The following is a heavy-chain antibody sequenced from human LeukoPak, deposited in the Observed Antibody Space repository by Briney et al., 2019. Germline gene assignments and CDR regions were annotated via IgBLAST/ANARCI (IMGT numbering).Heavy chain of an antibody. CDR3: ARAGWIITSGIDY. V-gene: IGHV4-38-2*01. J-gene: IGHJ4*02. CDR1: GYSISRGYY. Sequence: SETLSLTCGVSGYSISRGYYWAWIRPPPGKGPEWIGTIYHTGSTYYTPSLGSRVTISVDTSKNEFSLNLNPVTAADTAVYYCARAGWIITSGIDYWGQGALVTVSS. D-gene: IGHD3-10*01. CDR2: IYHTGST.